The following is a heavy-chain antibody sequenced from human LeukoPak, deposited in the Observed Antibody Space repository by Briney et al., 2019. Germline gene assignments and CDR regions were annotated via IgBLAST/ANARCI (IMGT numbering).Heavy chain of an antibody. CDR2: ISSSSSYI. J-gene: IGHJ4*02. V-gene: IGHV3-21*01. CDR1: GFTFSSYS. D-gene: IGHD3-22*01. CDR3: ARVTQEDYYDSSGYYYDY. Sequence: GGSLRLSCAASGFTFSSYSMNWVRQAPGKGLEWVSSISSSSSYIYYADSVKGRFTISRDNAKNSLYLQMNSLRAEDTAVYYCARVTQEDYYDSSGYYYDYWGQGTPVTVSS.